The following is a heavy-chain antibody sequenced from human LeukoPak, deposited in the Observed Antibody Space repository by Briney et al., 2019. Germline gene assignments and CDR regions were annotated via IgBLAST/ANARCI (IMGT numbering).Heavy chain of an antibody. V-gene: IGHV3-74*01. CDR1: GFTFSSYS. J-gene: IGHJ4*02. Sequence: GGSPRLSCAASGFTFSSYSMNWVRQAPGEGLVWLSRINTDGSTTNYADSVKGRFTISRDNAKNTLYLQMSSLRVEDTAVYYCARDKPIDYWGQGTLVTVSS. CDR3: ARDKPIDY. CDR2: INTDGSTT.